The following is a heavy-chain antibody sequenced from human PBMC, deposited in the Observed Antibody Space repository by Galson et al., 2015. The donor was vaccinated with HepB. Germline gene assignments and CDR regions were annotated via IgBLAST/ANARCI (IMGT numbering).Heavy chain of an antibody. D-gene: IGHD1-14*01. J-gene: IGHJ3*01. CDR3: ARDRSTSEPYDAFDV. V-gene: IGHV1-69*13. Sequence: SVKVSCKASGGTFSHTAISWVRQAPGQGLEWLGGIIPIVDKPYIAQKSRGRLTITADASTHTVYMELDSLRSEDTAVYFCARDRSTSEPYDAFDVWGQGTMLTVSS. CDR2: IIPIVDKP. CDR1: GGTFSHTA.